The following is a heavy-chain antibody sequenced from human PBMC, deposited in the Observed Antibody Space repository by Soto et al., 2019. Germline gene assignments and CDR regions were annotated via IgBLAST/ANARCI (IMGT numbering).Heavy chain of an antibody. V-gene: IGHV3-23*01. CDR3: AKSPLIVVVPAAMFYYDY. CDR2: ISGSGGST. D-gene: IGHD2-2*01. J-gene: IGHJ4*02. Sequence: PVGSLRLSCAASGFTFSSYAMSWVRQAPGKGLEWVSAISGSGGSTYYADSVKGRFTISRDNSKNTLYLQMNSLRAEDTAVYYCAKSPLIVVVPAAMFYYDYWGQGTLVTVSS. CDR1: GFTFSSYA.